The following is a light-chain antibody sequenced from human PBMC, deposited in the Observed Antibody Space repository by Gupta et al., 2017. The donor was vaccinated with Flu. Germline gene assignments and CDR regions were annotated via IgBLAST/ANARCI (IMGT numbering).Light chain of an antibody. CDR1: QSFTKN. V-gene: IGKV3-15*01. CDR3: QQYNNWPLS. CDR2: GVS. Sequence: EIVMTQFPATISVSPGERAVLSCRASQSFTKNLAWYRQKPGQAPSLLIYGVSTRATGIPARFSGSGSGTEFTLTISSLQIEDFGVYYCQQYNNWPLSFGGGTKVESK. J-gene: IGKJ4*01.